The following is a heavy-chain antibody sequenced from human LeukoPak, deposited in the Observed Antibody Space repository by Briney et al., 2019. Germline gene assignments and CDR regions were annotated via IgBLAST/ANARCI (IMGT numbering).Heavy chain of an antibody. CDR2: ISSSSSTI. V-gene: IGHV3-48*02. CDR3: ARDGMVRGVIIWNAFDI. D-gene: IGHD3-10*01. J-gene: IGHJ3*02. Sequence: PAGSLRLSCAASGFTFSSYSMNWVRQAPGKGLEWVSYISSSSSTIYYADSVKGRFTISRDNAKNSLYLQMNSLRDEDTAVYYCARDGMVRGVIIWNAFDIWGQGTMVTVSS. CDR1: GFTFSSYS.